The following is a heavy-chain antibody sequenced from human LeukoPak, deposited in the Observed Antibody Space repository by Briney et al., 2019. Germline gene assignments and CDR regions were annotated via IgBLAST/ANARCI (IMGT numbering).Heavy chain of an antibody. CDR2: IIPILGIA. V-gene: IGHV1-69*02. CDR1: GGTFSSYT. D-gene: IGHD6-13*01. CDR3: ARVGQRIAAAELSCFDP. J-gene: IGHJ5*02. Sequence: GASVKVSCKASGGTFSSYTISWVRQAPGQGLEWMGRIIPILGIANYAQKFQGRVTITADKSTSTAYMELSSLRSEDTAVYYCARVGQRIAAAELSCFDPWGQGTLVTVSS.